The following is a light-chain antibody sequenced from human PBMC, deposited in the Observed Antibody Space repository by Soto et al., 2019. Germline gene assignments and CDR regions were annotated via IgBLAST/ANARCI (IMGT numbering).Light chain of an antibody. CDR2: SNR. J-gene: IGLJ3*02. V-gene: IGLV1-44*01. CDR1: DSNIGDNT. Sequence: QSVLTQPPSASGTPGQRVSISCSGSDSNIGDNTVNWFQQLPGTAPTLLIYSNRQRPPAVPDRFSGSKYGTSASLATSGLQSADEAVYFCSTWYDSLNGRVFGGGTKVTVL. CDR3: STWYDSLNGRV.